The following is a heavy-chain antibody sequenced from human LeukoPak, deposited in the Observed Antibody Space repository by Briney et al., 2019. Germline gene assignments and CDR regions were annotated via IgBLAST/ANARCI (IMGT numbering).Heavy chain of an antibody. Sequence: GGSLRLSCSASGFTFSSYAMHWVRQAPGKGLEYVSAISSNGGSTYYADSVEGRFTISRDNSKNTLYLQMSSLRAEDTAVYYCVTHCGSGSYYADWFDPWGQGTLVTVSS. J-gene: IGHJ5*02. CDR2: ISSNGGST. CDR3: VTHCGSGSYYADWFDP. CDR1: GFTFSSYA. D-gene: IGHD3-10*01. V-gene: IGHV3-64D*06.